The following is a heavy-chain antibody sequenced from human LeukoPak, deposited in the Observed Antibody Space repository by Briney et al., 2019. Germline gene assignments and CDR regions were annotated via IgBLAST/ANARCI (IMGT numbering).Heavy chain of an antibody. J-gene: IGHJ6*03. CDR1: GGSISSHY. CDR3: ARLEYYYYYYKDV. D-gene: IGHD2/OR15-2a*01. Sequence: SETLSLTCTVSGGSISSHYWSWIRQPPGKGLEWIGYIYYSGSTNYNPSLKSRVTLSVDTSKSQFSLNLTSVTAADTAVYYCARLEYYYYYYKDVWGKGTTVTVSS. CDR2: IYYSGST. V-gene: IGHV4-59*08.